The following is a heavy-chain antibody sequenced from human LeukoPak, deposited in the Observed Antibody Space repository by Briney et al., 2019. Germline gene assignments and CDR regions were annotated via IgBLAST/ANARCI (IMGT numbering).Heavy chain of an antibody. J-gene: IGHJ4*02. CDR1: GYAFTSYD. CDR2: MNPNSGNT. D-gene: IGHD1-26*01. CDR3: ARVTGSIDY. Sequence: ASVKVSCRASGYAFTSYDINWVRQATGQGLEWMGWMNPNSGNTGYAQKFQGRVTMTRDTSISTAYMELSSLRFEDTAVYYCARVTGSIDYRGQGSLVTVSS. V-gene: IGHV1-8*01.